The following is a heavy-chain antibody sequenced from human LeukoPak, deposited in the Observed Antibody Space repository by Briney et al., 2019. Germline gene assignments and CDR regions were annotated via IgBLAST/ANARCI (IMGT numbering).Heavy chain of an antibody. CDR1: GYSFSNFH. Sequence: GASVKVSCKASGYSFSNFHVNWVRQASGQGLEWIGWVSPKTGDRGYALKFQGRVTMTSDTSETTVYMEVRSLTSEDTAVYYCARTPPKGDNDTWGQGTMVTVSS. D-gene: IGHD2-21*02. CDR2: VSPKTGDR. CDR3: ARTPPKGDNDT. V-gene: IGHV1-8*01. J-gene: IGHJ5*02.